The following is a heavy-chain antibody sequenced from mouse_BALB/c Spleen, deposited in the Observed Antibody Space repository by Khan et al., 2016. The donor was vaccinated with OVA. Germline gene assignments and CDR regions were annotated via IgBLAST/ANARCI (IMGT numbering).Heavy chain of an antibody. J-gene: IGHJ4*01. V-gene: IGHV2-6-5*01. Sequence: QFPLKESGPGLVAPSQSLSITCTVSGFSLTDYGVGWIRQPPGKGLEWLGVIWGGGTTYYNSVLKSRLSISKDNSKSQVFLKMNSLQTDDTAMYYCAKLLWSHYYAMDYWGQGTSVTVSS. CDR3: AKLLWSHYYAMDY. CDR1: GFSLTDYG. CDR2: IWGGGTT. D-gene: IGHD1-1*02.